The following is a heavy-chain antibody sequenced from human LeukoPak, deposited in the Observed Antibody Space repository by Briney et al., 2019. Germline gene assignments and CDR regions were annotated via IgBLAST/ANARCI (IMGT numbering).Heavy chain of an antibody. CDR3: AKVAIVGATGLDY. CDR2: IRYDGSNK. CDR1: GFTFSSYG. V-gene: IGHV3-30*02. D-gene: IGHD1-26*01. Sequence: GGSLRLSCAASGFTFSSYGMHWVRQAPGKGLEWVAFIRYDGSNKYYADSVKGRFTISRDNSKNTLYLQMNSLRAEDTAVYYCAKVAIVGATGLDYWGQGTLVTVSS. J-gene: IGHJ4*02.